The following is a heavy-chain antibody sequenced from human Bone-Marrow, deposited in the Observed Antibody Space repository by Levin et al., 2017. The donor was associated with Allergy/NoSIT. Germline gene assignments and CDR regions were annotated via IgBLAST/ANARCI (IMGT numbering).Heavy chain of an antibody. CDR2: ISSDGSNQ. J-gene: IGHJ4*02. D-gene: IGHD4-23*01. CDR3: ATEEGYGGNSGGDDFYY. V-gene: IGHV3-30-3*01. CDR1: GVTFNRHD. Sequence: GSLRLSCIISGVTFNRHDMHWVRQAPGKGLEWVALISSDGSNQNYADSVKGRFTISRDTSKSTLYLQMTSLRTEDTAVYYCATEEGYGGNSGGDDFYYWGQGTLVTVSS.